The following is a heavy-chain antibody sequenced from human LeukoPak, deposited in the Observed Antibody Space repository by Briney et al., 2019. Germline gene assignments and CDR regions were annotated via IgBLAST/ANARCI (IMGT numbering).Heavy chain of an antibody. Sequence: SETLSLTCTVSGGSISSYYWSWIRQPAGKGLEWIGRIYTSGSTNYNPSLKSRVTMSVDTSKDQFSLKLSSVTAADTAVYYCARGRYYDSSGYAFDYWGQGTLVTVSS. D-gene: IGHD3-22*01. CDR1: GGSISSYY. CDR3: ARGRYYDSSGYAFDY. J-gene: IGHJ4*02. CDR2: IYTSGST. V-gene: IGHV4-4*07.